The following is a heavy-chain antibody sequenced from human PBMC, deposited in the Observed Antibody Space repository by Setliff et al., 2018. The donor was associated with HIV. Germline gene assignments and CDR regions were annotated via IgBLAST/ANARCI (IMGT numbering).Heavy chain of an antibody. CDR2: IKQDGSEK. CDR3: ARDYTYTDY. CDR1: GLTFSSYW. V-gene: IGHV3-7*01. D-gene: IGHD3-16*01. J-gene: IGHJ4*02. Sequence: SLRLSCAASGLTFSSYWMSWVRQAPGKGLEWVANIKQDGSEKYYVDSVKGRFTISRDNAKNSLYLQMDSLRAEDTAVYYCARDYTYTDYWGQGTLVTVSS.